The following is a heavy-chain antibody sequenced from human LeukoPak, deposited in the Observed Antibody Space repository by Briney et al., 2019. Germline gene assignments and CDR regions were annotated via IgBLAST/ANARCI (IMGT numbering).Heavy chain of an antibody. CDR3: GRELDWLPTLDY. Sequence: QPGGSLRLSCAASGFTFSNYWMHWVRQAPGEGLVWVSRINSDGSSTRYADSVKGRFTISRDNAKNTLYLQMNSLRAEDTAVYYCGRELDWLPTLDYWGQGTLVTVSS. CDR1: GFTFSNYW. V-gene: IGHV3-74*01. CDR2: INSDGSST. J-gene: IGHJ4*02. D-gene: IGHD3-9*01.